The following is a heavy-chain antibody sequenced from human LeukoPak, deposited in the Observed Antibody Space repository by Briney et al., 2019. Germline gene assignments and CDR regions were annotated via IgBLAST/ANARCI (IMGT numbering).Heavy chain of an antibody. Sequence: SETLSLTCTVSGGSISSGDYYWSWIRQPPGKGLEWIGYIYYSGSTNYNPSLKSRVTISVDTSKNQFSLKLSSVTAADTAVYYCARGNFWSGYNFDYWGQGTLVTVSS. V-gene: IGHV4-61*08. CDR3: ARGNFWSGYNFDY. D-gene: IGHD3-3*01. CDR2: IYYSGST. J-gene: IGHJ4*02. CDR1: GGSISSGDYY.